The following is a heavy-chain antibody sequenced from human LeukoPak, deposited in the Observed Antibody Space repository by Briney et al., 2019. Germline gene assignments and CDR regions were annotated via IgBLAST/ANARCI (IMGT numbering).Heavy chain of an antibody. J-gene: IGHJ4*02. V-gene: IGHV3-43*01. CDR1: GFTFDDYT. CDR3: ASIYGDYFDY. Sequence: GGSLRLSCAASGFTFDDYTMHWVRQAPGKGLEWVSLISWDGGSTYYADSVKGRFTISRDNSKNTLYLQMNSLRAEDTAVYYCASIYGDYFDYWGQGTLVTVSS. CDR2: ISWDGGST. D-gene: IGHD4-17*01.